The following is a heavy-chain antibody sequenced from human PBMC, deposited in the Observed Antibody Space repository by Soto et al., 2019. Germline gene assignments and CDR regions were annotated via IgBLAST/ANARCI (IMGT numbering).Heavy chain of an antibody. CDR3: ARRAYSPNCNYGMDV. CDR1: GGSISSGNHC. J-gene: IGHJ6*02. V-gene: IGHV4-39*01. Sequence: QLQLQESGPGLVKPSETLSLTCSVSGGSISSGNHCWGWIRQPPGKGLEWIGSIYYSGSTYYNPSLKSRVTISVDTSKIQFSLKVRSVTAADTAVYYCARRAYSPNCNYGMDVWGQGTTNTVSS. D-gene: IGHD5-12*01. CDR2: IYYSGST.